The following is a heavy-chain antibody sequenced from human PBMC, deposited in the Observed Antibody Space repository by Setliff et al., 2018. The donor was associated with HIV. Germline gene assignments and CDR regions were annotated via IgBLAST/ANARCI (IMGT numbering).Heavy chain of an antibody. D-gene: IGHD2-8*02. CDR2: VDYTGST. CDR3: ARAGDCTEASCPKARFDP. CDR1: GGSISTSNYY. V-gene: IGHV4-39*07. Sequence: SETLSLTCTVSGGSISTSNYYWGWVRQPPGKGLEWVGNVDYTGSTYYNPSLKSRVTISVDTSKNQFSLNLNSVTAADTAVYYCARAGDCTEASCPKARFDPWGPGILVTVSS. J-gene: IGHJ5*02.